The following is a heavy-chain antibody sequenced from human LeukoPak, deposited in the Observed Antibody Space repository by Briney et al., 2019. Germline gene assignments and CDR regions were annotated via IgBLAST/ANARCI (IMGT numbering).Heavy chain of an antibody. CDR1: GFTVSRNY. V-gene: IGHV3-53*01. CDR2: IYSGGST. J-gene: IGHJ3*02. D-gene: IGHD7-27*01. CDR3: ARGIRQTLGTAGAFDI. Sequence: GGSLRLSCAASGFTVSRNYMSWVRQAPGKGLERVSVIYSGGSTYYADSVKGRFTISRDNSKNTLYLQMNSLRAEDTAVYCCARGIRQTLGTAGAFDIWGQGTMVTVSS.